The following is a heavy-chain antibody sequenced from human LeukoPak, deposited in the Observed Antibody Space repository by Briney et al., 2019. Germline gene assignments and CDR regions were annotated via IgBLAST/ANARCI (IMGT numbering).Heavy chain of an antibody. CDR1: GYTFTSYY. CDR2: INPSGGST. V-gene: IGHV1-46*01. J-gene: IGHJ3*02. Sequence: APVKVSCRASGYTFTSYYMHWVRQAPGQGLEWMGIINPSGGSTSYAQKFQGRVTMTRDTSTSTVYMELSSLRSEDTAVYYCFCYSDAFDIWGQGTMVTVSS. D-gene: IGHD2-15*01. CDR3: FCYSDAFDI.